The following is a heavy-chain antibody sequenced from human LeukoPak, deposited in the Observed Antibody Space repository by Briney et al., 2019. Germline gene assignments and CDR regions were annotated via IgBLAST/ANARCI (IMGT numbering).Heavy chain of an antibody. V-gene: IGHV1-18*01. CDR3: ARDWPTVIADY. CDR1: GYTFTSHG. J-gene: IGHJ4*02. Sequence: ASVKVSCKTSGYTFTSHGISWVRQAPGQGLEWMRWISANNGDTKYAQRMQDRLTMTTDTSTSTAYMDLRSLSSDDTAIYYCARDWPTVIADYWGQGTLVTVSS. CDR2: ISANNGDT. D-gene: IGHD4-11*01.